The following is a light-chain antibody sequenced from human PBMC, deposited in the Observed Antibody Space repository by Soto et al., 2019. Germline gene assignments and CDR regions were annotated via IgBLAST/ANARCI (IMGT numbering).Light chain of an antibody. CDR1: QSINRY. V-gene: IGKV1-39*01. CDR3: QQTHSMPLT. CDR2: AAS. J-gene: IGKJ4*01. Sequence: DIQMTQSPSSLSASVGDRVTITCRASQSINRYLNWYQQKPGKATELLMFAASNLESGVTPRFSGSGSETDFTITISSLQPEDFATYFCQQTHSMPLTFGGGTKVDIK.